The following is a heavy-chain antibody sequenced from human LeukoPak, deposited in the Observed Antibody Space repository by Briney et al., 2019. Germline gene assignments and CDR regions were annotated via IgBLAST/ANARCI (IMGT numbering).Heavy chain of an antibody. J-gene: IGHJ4*02. CDR2: ITGSSSYI. CDR3: ARDRLEGGETFDS. CDR1: GFSFRSYS. V-gene: IGHV3-21*01. Sequence: GGTLSLSCAASGFSFRSYSLDWVRQAQGKGLERVSSITGSSSYISYADAVKGGFAISRDNAENSLFLQMNSLRPEDTAVYFCARDRLEGGETFDSWGQGTLVTVSS. D-gene: IGHD1-1*01.